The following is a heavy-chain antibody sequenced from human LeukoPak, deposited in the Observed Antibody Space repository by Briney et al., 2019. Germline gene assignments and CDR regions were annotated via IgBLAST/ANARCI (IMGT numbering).Heavy chain of an antibody. CDR3: ARLGYSSSWYRYYFDY. J-gene: IGHJ4*02. V-gene: IGHV4-34*01. Sequence: SETLSLTCAVYGGSFSGYYWSWIRQSPGKGLEWIGEINHSGSTNYNPSLKSRVTISVDTSKNQISLKLSSVTAADTAVYYCARLGYSSSWYRYYFDYWGQGTLVTVSS. D-gene: IGHD6-13*01. CDR1: GGSFSGYY. CDR2: INHSGST.